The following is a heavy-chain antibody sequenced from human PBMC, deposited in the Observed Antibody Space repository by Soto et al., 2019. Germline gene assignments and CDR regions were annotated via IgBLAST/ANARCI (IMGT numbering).Heavy chain of an antibody. J-gene: IGHJ4*02. Sequence: PSETLSLSCTVSGGSISSTNHYWCWIRQPPGKGLEWIGDIYYSGLTRYNPSLKSRVTISVDTSKDQFSLKLSSVTAADTAVYYCARHGYYYDSTGYYYFVWGQGTLVTVSS. CDR2: IYYSGLT. CDR3: ARHGYYYDSTGYYYFV. V-gene: IGHV4-39*01. D-gene: IGHD3-22*01. CDR1: GGSISSTNHY.